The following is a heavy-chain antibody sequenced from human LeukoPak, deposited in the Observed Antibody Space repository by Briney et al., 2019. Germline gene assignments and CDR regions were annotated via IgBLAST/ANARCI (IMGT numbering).Heavy chain of an antibody. J-gene: IGHJ4*02. Sequence: ASVKVSCKASGYTFTSYGISWVRQAPGQGLEWMGWISAYNGNTNYAQKLQGRVIMTTDTSTSTAYMELRSLRSDDTAVYYCAREPDYSSSWPTLDYWGQGTLVTVSS. V-gene: IGHV1-18*01. CDR2: ISAYNGNT. D-gene: IGHD6-13*01. CDR3: AREPDYSSSWPTLDY. CDR1: GYTFTSYG.